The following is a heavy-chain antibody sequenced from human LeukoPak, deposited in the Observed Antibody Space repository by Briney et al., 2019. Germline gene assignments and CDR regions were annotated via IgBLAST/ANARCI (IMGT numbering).Heavy chain of an antibody. Sequence: SVKVSCKASGYTFTYRHLHWVRQAPEQALEWMGWITPFNGNTNYAQKFQDRVTITRDRSMTTAYMELSSLRSENTAMYYCAAPGYCSSTSCLPFDAFDIWGQGTMVPVSS. CDR1: GYTFTYRH. J-gene: IGHJ3*02. V-gene: IGHV1-45*02. CDR2: ITPFNGNT. CDR3: AAPGYCSSTSCLPFDAFDI. D-gene: IGHD2-2*01.